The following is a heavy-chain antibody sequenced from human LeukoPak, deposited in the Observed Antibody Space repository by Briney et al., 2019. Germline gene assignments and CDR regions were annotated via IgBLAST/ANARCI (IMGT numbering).Heavy chain of an antibody. CDR1: GYTFTSYD. CDR3: ARASGYSGPYYYYYGMDV. CDR2: MNPNSGNT. Sequence: ASVKVSCKASGYTFTSYDINWVRQATGQGLEWMGWMNPNSGNTGYAQKFQGRVTMTRNTSISTAYMELSSLRSEDTAVYYCARASGYSGPYYYYYGMDVWGRGTTVTASS. V-gene: IGHV1-8*01. D-gene: IGHD3-22*01. J-gene: IGHJ6*02.